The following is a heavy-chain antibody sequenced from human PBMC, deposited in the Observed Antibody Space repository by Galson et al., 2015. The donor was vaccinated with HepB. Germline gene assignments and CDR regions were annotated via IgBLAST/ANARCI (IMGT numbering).Heavy chain of an antibody. Sequence: SVKVSCKASGYTFTSYGISWVRQAPGQGLEWMGWISAYNGNTNYAQKLQDRVTMTTDTSTSTAYMELRSLRSDDTAVYYCARVRVLVGATAAERYFDYWGQGTLVTVSS. J-gene: IGHJ4*01. CDR2: ISAYNGNT. D-gene: IGHD1-26*01. CDR3: ARVRVLVGATAAERYFDY. V-gene: IGHV1-18*01. CDR1: GYTFTSYG.